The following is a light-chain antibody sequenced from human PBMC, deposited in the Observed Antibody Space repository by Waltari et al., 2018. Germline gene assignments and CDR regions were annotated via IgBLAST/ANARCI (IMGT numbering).Light chain of an antibody. CDR2: GAS. V-gene: IGKV3-15*01. CDR1: QNVGSN. CDR3: QQYTNWPRT. J-gene: IGKJ1*01. Sequence: VMTQSPVTLSVSPGERATLSCRASQNVGSNLAWYHQKPGQAPRLLVYGASTRATGIPARFSGSGSGTEFTLTISSLQSEDFAVYYCQQYTNWPRTFGQGTTVEI.